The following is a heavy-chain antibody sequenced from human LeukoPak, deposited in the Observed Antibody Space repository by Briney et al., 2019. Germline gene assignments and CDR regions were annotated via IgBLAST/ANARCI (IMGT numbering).Heavy chain of an antibody. CDR2: ISSSSSYI. D-gene: IGHD3-22*01. Sequence: GGSLRLSCAASGFTFSSYSMNWVRQAPGKGLELVSSISSSSSYIYYADSVKGRFTISRDNAKNSLYLQMNSLRAEDTAVYYCARQETYYYDSSGYYFDYWGQGTLVTVSS. CDR3: ARQETYYYDSSGYYFDY. J-gene: IGHJ4*02. V-gene: IGHV3-21*01. CDR1: GFTFSSYS.